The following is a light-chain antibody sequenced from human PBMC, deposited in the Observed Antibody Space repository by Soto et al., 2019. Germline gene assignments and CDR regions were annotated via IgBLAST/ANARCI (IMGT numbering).Light chain of an antibody. Sequence: DIQMTQSPSILAASVGDRVTITCRASQSIGNWLAWYQQKPGKAPKLLIYDASTFVSGVPSRFSGGGSGTEFTLTIISLQPDDFATYYCQQYNTYSPATFGQGTKVEIK. CDR3: QQYNTYSPAT. J-gene: IGKJ1*01. V-gene: IGKV1-5*01. CDR1: QSIGNW. CDR2: DAS.